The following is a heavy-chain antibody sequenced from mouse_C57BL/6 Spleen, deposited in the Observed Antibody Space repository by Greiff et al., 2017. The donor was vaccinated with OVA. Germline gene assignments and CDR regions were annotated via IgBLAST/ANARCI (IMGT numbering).Heavy chain of an antibody. Sequence: VQLQQSGAELVRPGASVTLSCKASGYTFTDYEMHWVKQTPVHGLEWIGAIDPETGGTAYNQKFKGKAILTADKSSSTAYMELRSLTSEDSAVYYCTRKGGLYYGSSYCFDYWGQGTTLTVSS. V-gene: IGHV1-15*01. CDR3: TRKGGLYYGSSYCFDY. CDR1: GYTFTDYE. CDR2: IDPETGGT. D-gene: IGHD1-1*01. J-gene: IGHJ2*01.